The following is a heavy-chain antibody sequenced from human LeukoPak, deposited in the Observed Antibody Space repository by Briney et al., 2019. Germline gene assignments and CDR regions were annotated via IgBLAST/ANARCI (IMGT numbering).Heavy chain of an antibody. V-gene: IGHV5-51*01. J-gene: IGHJ4*02. D-gene: IGHD2/OR15-2a*01. CDR2: IYPGDSDI. CDR1: GYTFTTYW. Sequence: GAPLQICCKGSGYTFTTYWIGWVRQMPGKGLEWMGIIYPGDSDIRYSPSFQGQVTISADKSISTAYLQWSSLKASDTAMYYCARVMTTLTGFDYWGQGTLVTVSS. CDR3: ARVMTTLTGFDY.